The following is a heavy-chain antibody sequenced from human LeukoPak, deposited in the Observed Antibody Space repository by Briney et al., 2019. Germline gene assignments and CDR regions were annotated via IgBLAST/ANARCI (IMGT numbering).Heavy chain of an antibody. CDR1: GGSFSGYY. CDR3: ARRALRVVVPAAHQKYNWFDP. J-gene: IGHJ5*02. D-gene: IGHD2-2*01. V-gene: IGHV4-34*01. CDR2: INHSGST. Sequence: PSETLSLTCAVYGGSFSGYYWSWIRQPPGKGLEWIGEINHSGSTNYNPSLKSRVTISVDTSKNQFSLKLSSVTAADTAVYYCARRALRVVVPAAHQKYNWFDPWGQGTLVTVSS.